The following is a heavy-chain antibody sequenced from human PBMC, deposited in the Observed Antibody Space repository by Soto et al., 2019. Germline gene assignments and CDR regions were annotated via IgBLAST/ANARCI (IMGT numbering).Heavy chain of an antibody. J-gene: IGHJ4*02. CDR1: GFTFSSYA. CDR2: ISGSGGST. CDR3: AKDKFQHYDFWSDSSLFDY. D-gene: IGHD3-3*01. V-gene: IGHV3-23*01. Sequence: GGSLRLSCAASGFTFSSYAMSWVRQAPGKGLEWVSAISGSGGSTYYADSVKGRFTISRDNSKNTLYLQMNSLRAEDTAVYYCAKDKFQHYDFWSDSSLFDYWGQGTLVTVSS.